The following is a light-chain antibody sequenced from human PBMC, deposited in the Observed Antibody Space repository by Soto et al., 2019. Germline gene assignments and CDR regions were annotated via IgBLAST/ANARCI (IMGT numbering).Light chain of an antibody. CDR1: DSNIGAGSD. CDR3: QSYDSSLSVWM. J-gene: IGLJ3*02. V-gene: IGLV1-40*01. Sequence: QSVLTQPPSVSGAPGQRVTISCAGSDSNIGAGSDVHWYQHLPGTAPKLLIYENSNRPSGVPDRFSGSKSGTSGSLDITGLQDEDEADYYCQSYDSSLSVWMFGGGTKLTVL. CDR2: ENS.